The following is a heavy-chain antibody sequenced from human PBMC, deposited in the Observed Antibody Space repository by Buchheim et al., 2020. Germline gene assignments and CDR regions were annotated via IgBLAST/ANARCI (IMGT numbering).Heavy chain of an antibody. J-gene: IGHJ4*02. CDR1: GFTFSSYW. CDR2: IKQDGSEK. CDR3: ARGWGMEWSGWYDKYYFDY. D-gene: IGHD6-19*01. V-gene: IGHV3-7*01. Sequence: EVQLVESGGGLVQPGGSLRLSCAASGFTFSSYWMSWVRQAPGKGLEWVANIKQDGSEKYYVDSVKGRFTISRDNAKNSLYLQMNSLRAEDTAVYYCARGWGMEWSGWYDKYYFDYWGQGTL.